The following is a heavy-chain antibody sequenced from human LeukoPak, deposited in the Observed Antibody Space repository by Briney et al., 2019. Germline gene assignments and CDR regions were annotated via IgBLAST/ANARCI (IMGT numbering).Heavy chain of an antibody. CDR3: ARDYCGSGKTRWFDL. D-gene: IGHD3-10*01. J-gene: IGHJ5*02. V-gene: IGHV3-74*01. Sequence: PGGSLRLSCVASGFTYSSHWMHWVRQAPGKGLVWVSRINSDGSSTIYADSVKGRFTISRDNAKNTLYLQMNSLRAEDTAVYYCARDYCGSGKTRWFDLWGQGSLVTVSS. CDR2: INSDGSST. CDR1: GFTYSSHW.